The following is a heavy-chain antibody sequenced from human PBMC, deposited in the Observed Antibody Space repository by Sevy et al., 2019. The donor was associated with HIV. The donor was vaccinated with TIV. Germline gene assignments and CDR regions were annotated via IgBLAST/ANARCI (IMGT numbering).Heavy chain of an antibody. CDR2: IKQDGSER. CDR3: ARDPGTTETGRYFDL. D-gene: IGHD1-7*01. CDR1: GFTLSSYW. V-gene: IGHV3-7*01. J-gene: IGHJ2*01. Sequence: GGSLRLSCAASGFTLSSYWMTWFRQAPGKGLERVANIKQDGSERYNVDSVKGRFTFSRDSAKNSLYLQMNSLRAEDTAVYYCARDPGTTETGRYFDLWGRGTLVTVSS.